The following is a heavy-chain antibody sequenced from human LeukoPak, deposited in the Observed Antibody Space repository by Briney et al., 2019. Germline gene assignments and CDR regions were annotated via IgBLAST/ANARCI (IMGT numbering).Heavy chain of an antibody. CDR2: INPNSGAT. V-gene: IGHV1-2*02. CDR3: ARGPHIAAAGTGPQTY. CDR1: GYIFTGYY. D-gene: IGHD6-13*01. Sequence: ASVKVSCNASGYIFTGYYMHWVRQAPGQGLEWMGWINPNSGATDYAQRFQGRVTMTRDTSISAAYMELSSLRSDDTAVYYCARGPHIAAAGTGPQTYWGQGTLVTVSS. J-gene: IGHJ4*02.